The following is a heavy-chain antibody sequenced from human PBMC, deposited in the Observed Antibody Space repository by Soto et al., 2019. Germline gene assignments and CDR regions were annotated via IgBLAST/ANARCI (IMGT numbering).Heavy chain of an antibody. D-gene: IGHD4-4*01. CDR2: ISGSGIST. V-gene: IGHV3-23*01. CDR3: VKLPVTTASYYYFGMDV. J-gene: IGHJ6*02. Sequence: LRLSCAASGFPFSTYPMNWVRQVPGKGLEWVSGISGSGISTFYADSVKGRFTISRDNSKNTVYLQMNRLRAEDTALYYCVKLPVTTASYYYFGMDVWGQGTTVTVSS. CDR1: GFPFSTYP.